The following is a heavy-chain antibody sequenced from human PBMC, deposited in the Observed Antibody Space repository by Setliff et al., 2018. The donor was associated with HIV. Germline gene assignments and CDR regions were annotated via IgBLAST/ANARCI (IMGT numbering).Heavy chain of an antibody. V-gene: IGHV1-18*01. CDR2: ISAYNGNT. CDR1: GYTFISYG. CDR3: ARDLAYCGGDCYYGMDV. D-gene: IGHD2-21*01. Sequence: ASVKVSCKASGYTFISYGISWVRQAPGQGLEWMGWISAYNGNTDYAQKFQGRVTITRDTSASTAYMELSSLRPEDTAVYYCARDLAYCGGDCYYGMDVWGQGTTVTVSS. J-gene: IGHJ6*02.